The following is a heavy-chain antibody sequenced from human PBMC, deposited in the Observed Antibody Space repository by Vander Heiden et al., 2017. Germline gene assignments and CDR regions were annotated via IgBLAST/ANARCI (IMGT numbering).Heavy chain of an antibody. D-gene: IGHD5-18*01. CDR2: ISYDGSNK. J-gene: IGHJ4*02. V-gene: IGHV3-30*18. CDR1: GFTFSSYG. CDR3: AKDLSLKTGYSYGAIDY. Sequence: QVQLVESGGGVVQPGRSLRLSCAASGFTFSSYGMHWVRQAPGKGLEWVAVISYDGSNKYYADSVKGRVTISRDNSKNTLYLQMNSLRAEDTAVYYCAKDLSLKTGYSYGAIDYWGQGTLVTVSS.